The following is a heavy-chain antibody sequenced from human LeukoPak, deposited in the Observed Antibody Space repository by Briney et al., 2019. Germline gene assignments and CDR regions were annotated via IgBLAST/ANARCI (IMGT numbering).Heavy chain of an antibody. J-gene: IGHJ4*02. CDR3: ARGFGSGSYSDY. Sequence: ASVKVSCKASGYTFTGYYMHWVRQAPGQGLEWMGWINPNSGGTNYAQKFQGRVTMTRDTSISTAYMELSRLRSDDTAAYYCARGFGSGSYSDYWGQGTLVTVSS. CDR1: GYTFTGYY. D-gene: IGHD1-26*01. V-gene: IGHV1-2*02. CDR2: INPNSGGT.